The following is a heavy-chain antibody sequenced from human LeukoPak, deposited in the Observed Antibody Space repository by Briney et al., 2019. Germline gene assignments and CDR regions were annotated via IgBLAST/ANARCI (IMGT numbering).Heavy chain of an antibody. Sequence: ASVKVSCKASGYSFTSYDINWVRQAPGQGLEWMGWMSPNSGHTGYAQKFQGRVTITRNTSIRTAYMELGSLRSEDTAVYYCAKKAKVADRLDWFDSWGQGTLVTVSS. J-gene: IGHJ5*01. CDR3: AKKAKVADRLDWFDS. V-gene: IGHV1-8*03. D-gene: IGHD6-6*01. CDR1: GYSFTSYD. CDR2: MSPNSGHT.